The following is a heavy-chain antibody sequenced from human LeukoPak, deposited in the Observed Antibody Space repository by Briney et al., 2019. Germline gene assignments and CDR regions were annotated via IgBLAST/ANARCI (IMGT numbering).Heavy chain of an antibody. J-gene: IGHJ4*02. D-gene: IGHD3-16*01. CDR3: GKFYLSTRSYGHCDY. Sequence: PGGSLRLSCAASGFTFSSYWMHWVRQAPGKGLEWVSTISGSGIHTYYADSVRGRFTISRDNSKNTLFLQMKSLRAEDTAIYYCGKFYLSTRSYGHCDYWGQGTLVTVSS. CDR2: ISGSGIHT. V-gene: IGHV3-23*01. CDR1: GFTFSSYW.